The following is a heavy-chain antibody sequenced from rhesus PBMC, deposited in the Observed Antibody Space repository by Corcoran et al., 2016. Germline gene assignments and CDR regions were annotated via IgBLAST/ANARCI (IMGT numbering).Heavy chain of an antibody. CDR1: GGSTSRNY. V-gene: IGHV4-160*01. CDR3: ARVVGCSGTYCYSGGLDS. CDR2: FSGSGGST. Sequence: QVQLQESGPGLVKPSETLSLTCAVSGGSTSRNYWSWNRQPPGKGLEWIGRFSGSGGSTDYNPSLKSRVTISTDTSKNQFSLKLSSVTAADTAVYYCARVVGCSGTYCYSGGLDSWGQGVVVTVSS. J-gene: IGHJ6*01. D-gene: IGHD2-27*01.